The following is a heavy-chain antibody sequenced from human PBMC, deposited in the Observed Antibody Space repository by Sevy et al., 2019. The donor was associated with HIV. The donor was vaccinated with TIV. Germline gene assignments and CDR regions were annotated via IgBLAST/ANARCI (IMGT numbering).Heavy chain of an antibody. D-gene: IGHD4-4*01. CDR1: GFTFSSYS. CDR2: ISSSSSTI. V-gene: IGHV3-48*01. CDR3: ARDWGLGVTTNYIDV. J-gene: IGHJ6*03. Sequence: GGSLRLSCAASGFTFSSYSMNWVRQAPGKGLEWVSYISSSSSTIYYADSVKGRFTISRDNAKNSLYLQMNSLRAEDTAVYYCARDWGLGVTTNYIDVWGKGTTVTVSS.